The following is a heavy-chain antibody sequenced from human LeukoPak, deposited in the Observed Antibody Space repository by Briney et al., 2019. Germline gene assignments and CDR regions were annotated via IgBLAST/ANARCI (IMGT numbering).Heavy chain of an antibody. CDR1: GGTFSSYA. CDR2: IIPIFGTA. CDR3: AAGGGGNANLDY. V-gene: IGHV1-69*13. J-gene: IGHJ4*02. Sequence: ASVKVSCKASGGTFSSYAISWVRQAPGQGLEWMGGIIPIFGTANYAQKFQGRVTITADESTSTAYMELSSLRSEDTAVYYCAAGGGGNANLDYWGQGTLVTVSS. D-gene: IGHD4-23*01.